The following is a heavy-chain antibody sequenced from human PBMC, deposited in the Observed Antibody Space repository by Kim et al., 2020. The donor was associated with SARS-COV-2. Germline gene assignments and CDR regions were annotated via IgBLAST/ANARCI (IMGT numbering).Heavy chain of an antibody. Sequence: GGSLRLSCAASGFTFSTYWMYWVRQAPGKGLEWVASIKTDGSEKYYADSVKGRFIVARDNAKHSMFLQMNSLRVEDTDLFYCARDPGLSRFDPWGQGTL. J-gene: IGHJ5*02. D-gene: IGHD2-15*01. V-gene: IGHV3-7*01. CDR3: ARDPGLSRFDP. CDR2: IKTDGSEK. CDR1: GFTFSTYW.